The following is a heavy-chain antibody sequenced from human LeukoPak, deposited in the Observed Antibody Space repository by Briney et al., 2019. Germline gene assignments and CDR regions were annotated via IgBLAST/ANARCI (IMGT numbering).Heavy chain of an antibody. Sequence: SETLSLTCTVSGGSISSYYWSWIRQPPGKGLEWIGYIYYSGSTNYNPSLKSRVTISVDTSKNQFSLKLGSVTAADTAVYYCARGGYFDWPLDYWGQGTLVTVSS. D-gene: IGHD3-9*01. CDR1: GGSISSYY. J-gene: IGHJ4*02. CDR3: ARGGYFDWPLDY. V-gene: IGHV4-59*01. CDR2: IYYSGST.